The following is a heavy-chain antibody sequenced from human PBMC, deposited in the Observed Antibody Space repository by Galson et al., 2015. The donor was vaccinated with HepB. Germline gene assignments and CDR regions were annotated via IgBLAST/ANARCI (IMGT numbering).Heavy chain of an antibody. V-gene: IGHV3-11*05. J-gene: IGHJ4*02. Sequence: SLRLSCAASGFTLSDYYMSWIRQAPGKGLEWVSYISSSSSYTNYADSVKGRFTISRDNAKNSLYLQMNSLRAEDTAVYYCARDLDILTGSGPDYWGQGTLVTVSS. D-gene: IGHD3-9*01. CDR3: ARDLDILTGSGPDY. CDR2: ISSSSSYT. CDR1: GFTLSDYY.